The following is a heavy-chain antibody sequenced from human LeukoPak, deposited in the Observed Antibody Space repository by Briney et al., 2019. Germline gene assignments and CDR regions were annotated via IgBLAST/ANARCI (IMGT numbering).Heavy chain of an antibody. CDR3: AKDSRGYSSSWYDY. Sequence: PGRSLRLSCAASGFTFSSYGMHWVRQAPGKGLEWVAVIWFDGSNKYYTNSVKGRFTISRDNSKNTLYLQMNSLRAEDTAVYYCAKDSRGYSSSWYDYWGQGTLVTVSS. V-gene: IGHV3-33*06. CDR1: GFTFSSYG. J-gene: IGHJ4*02. D-gene: IGHD6-13*01. CDR2: IWFDGSNK.